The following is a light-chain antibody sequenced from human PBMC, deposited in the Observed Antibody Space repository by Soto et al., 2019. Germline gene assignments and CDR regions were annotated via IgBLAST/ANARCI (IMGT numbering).Light chain of an antibody. V-gene: IGLV1-51*01. CDR3: GTWDESLGAGV. CDR1: GSNIGRNY. J-gene: IGLJ2*01. Sequence: QSVLTQPASVSATPGEKVTISCSGRGSNIGRNYVSWYRQLPGTAPQLLIYDDNKRHSGVPDRLSGSRYGTSASLAIAGLQPGDEADYYCGTWDESLGAGVFGGGTPLTVL. CDR2: DDN.